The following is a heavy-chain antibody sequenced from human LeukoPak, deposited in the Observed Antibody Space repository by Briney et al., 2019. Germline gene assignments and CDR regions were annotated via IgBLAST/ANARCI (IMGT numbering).Heavy chain of an antibody. D-gene: IGHD2-8*01. V-gene: IGHV3-9*01. Sequence: GGSLRLSCAASGFTFDDYAMHWVRQAPGKGLEWVSGISWNSGSIGYADSVKGRFTISRDNAKNSLYLQMNSLRAEGTALYYCAKDTLINAFDIWGQGTMVTVSS. J-gene: IGHJ3*02. CDR2: ISWNSGSI. CDR1: GFTFDDYA. CDR3: AKDTLINAFDI.